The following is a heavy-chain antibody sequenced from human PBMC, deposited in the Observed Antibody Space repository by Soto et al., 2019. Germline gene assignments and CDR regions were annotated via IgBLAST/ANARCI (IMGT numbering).Heavy chain of an antibody. J-gene: IGHJ3*02. V-gene: IGHV1-18*01. CDR3: ARDWYCSGCRCVDVFDI. D-gene: IGHD2-15*01. CDR2: IHTYNGDT. Sequence: QVQLVQSGAEVKQPGASVKVSCKASGYTFSTYGISWVRQAPGRGLEWMRWIHTYNGDTNYAQNLRGRVTMTMDTSTSTVYMKLGSLGSDDTAVVYCARDWYCSGCRCVDVFDIWGQGTVVTVSS. CDR1: GYTFSTYG.